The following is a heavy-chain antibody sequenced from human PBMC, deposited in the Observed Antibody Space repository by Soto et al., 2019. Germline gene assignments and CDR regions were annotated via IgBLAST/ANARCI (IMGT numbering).Heavy chain of an antibody. Sequence: QVQLVQSGAEVKKPGASVKVSCKASGYTFTSYDINWVRQATGQGLEWMGWMNPNSGNTGFAQKFQGRVTMTSNTAISTAYMELSSLKSEDTAMYYCPRGSVARNDDHIWWSERYYMDVWGKGTTVT. J-gene: IGHJ6*03. V-gene: IGHV1-8*01. CDR2: MNPNSGNT. D-gene: IGHD3-16*01. CDR3: PRGSVARNDDHIWWSERYYMDV. CDR1: GYTFTSYD.